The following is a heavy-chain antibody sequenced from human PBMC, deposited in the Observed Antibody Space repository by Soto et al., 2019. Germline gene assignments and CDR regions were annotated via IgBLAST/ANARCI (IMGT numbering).Heavy chain of an antibody. V-gene: IGHV3-30*18. Sequence: GGSLRLSCAASGFTFSSYGMHWVRQAPGKGLEWVAVXXXXXXXXXXXXXXXXRFTISRDNSKNTLYLQMNSLRAEDTAVYYCAKDPLTYYDFWSGYGAMDYWGQGTLVTVSS. CDR1: GFTFSSYG. D-gene: IGHD3-3*01. CDR3: AKDPLTYYDFWSGYGAMDY. CDR2: XXXXXXXX. J-gene: IGHJ4*02.